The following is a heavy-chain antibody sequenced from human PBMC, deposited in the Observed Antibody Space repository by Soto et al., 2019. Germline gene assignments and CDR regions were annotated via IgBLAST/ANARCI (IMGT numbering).Heavy chain of an antibody. V-gene: IGHV4-61*08. J-gene: IGHJ4*02. CDR1: GGSISSADYF. Sequence: SETLSLTCSVSGGSISSADYFWTWIRQSPGKGLEWMGYIFHSGSTNYNPSLKSRVTISVDTSKNQFSLKLSSVTAADTAVYYCARGMVRGVIPYYWGQGTLVTVSS. CDR2: IFHSGST. CDR3: ARGMVRGVIPYY. D-gene: IGHD3-10*01.